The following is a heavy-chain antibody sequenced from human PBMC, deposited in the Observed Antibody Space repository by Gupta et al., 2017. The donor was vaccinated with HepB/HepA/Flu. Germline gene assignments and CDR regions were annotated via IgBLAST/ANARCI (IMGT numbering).Heavy chain of an antibody. CDR1: GGSFSGYY. CDR3: ARGRYGSGSFDAFDI. CDR2: INHSGST. J-gene: IGHJ3*02. D-gene: IGHD3-10*01. V-gene: IGHV4-34*01. Sequence: QVQLQQLGAGLLKPSETLSLTCAVYGGSFSGYYWSWIRQPPGKGLEWIGEINHSGSTNYNPSLKSRVTISVDTSKNQFSLKLSSVTAADTAVYYCARGRYGSGSFDAFDIWGQGTMVTVSS.